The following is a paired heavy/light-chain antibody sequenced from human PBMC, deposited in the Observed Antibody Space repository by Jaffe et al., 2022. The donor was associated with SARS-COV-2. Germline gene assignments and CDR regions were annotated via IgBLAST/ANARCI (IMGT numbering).Heavy chain of an antibody. CDR2: INPNSGDT. CDR3: ARDVAYCGVECYLDGADAFDI. V-gene: IGHV1-2*06. D-gene: IGHD2-21*01. Sequence: QVQLVQSGAEVKKPGASVKVSCKASGYTFTGYYMNWVRQAPGHGLEWMGRINPNSGDTIYAQKFQGRVTMTRDTSITTAYMELNRLRSDDTAVYYCARDVAYCGVECYLDGADAFDIWGQGTMVTVSS. J-gene: IGHJ3*02. CDR1: GYTFTGYY.
Light chain of an antibody. CDR2: WAS. V-gene: IGKV4-1*01. CDR1: QNVLSSSNNKNY. CDR3: QQYYSTPLYT. J-gene: IGKJ2*01. Sequence: DIVMTQSPDSLAVSLGERATISCKSSQNVLSSSNNKNYLAWYQQKPGQPPKLLFYWASSRASGVPDRFSGSGSGTDFTLTVSSLQAEDVAVYYCQQYYSTPLYTFGQGTKLEIK.